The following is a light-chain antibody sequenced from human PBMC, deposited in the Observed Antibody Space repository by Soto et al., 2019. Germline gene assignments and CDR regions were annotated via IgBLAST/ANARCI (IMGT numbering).Light chain of an antibody. CDR1: NIGSKS. CDR3: QVWDSSSDHVV. CDR2: YDS. V-gene: IGLV3-21*04. Sequence: SYELTQPPSVSVAPGQTATITCGGNNIGSKSVHWYQQKTGQAPAVVIYYDSDRPSGIPERFSGSNSGNTATLTISRVEAGDEADYYCQVWDSSSDHVVFGGGTQLTVL. J-gene: IGLJ7*01.